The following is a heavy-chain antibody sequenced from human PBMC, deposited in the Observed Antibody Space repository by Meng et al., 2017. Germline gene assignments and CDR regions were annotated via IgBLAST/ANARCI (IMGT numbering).Heavy chain of an antibody. J-gene: IGHJ4*02. CDR1: GFTFSDYY. Sequence: EGGVVESGGGLVKPGGSLRLSCAASGFTFSDYYMSWIRQAPGKGLEWVSVIYSGGSTYYADSVKGRFTISRDNSKNTLYLQMNSLRAEDTAVYYCARAVTRYYFDYWGQGTLVTVSS. CDR2: IYSGGST. V-gene: IGHV3-66*01. CDR3: ARAVTRYYFDY. D-gene: IGHD4-17*01.